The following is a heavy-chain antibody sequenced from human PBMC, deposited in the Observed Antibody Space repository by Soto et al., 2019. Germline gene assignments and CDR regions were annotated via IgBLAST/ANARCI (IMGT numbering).Heavy chain of an antibody. Sequence: EVQLLESGGDLVQPGGSLRLSCAASGFTFSNYWMHWVRQTPGKGLVWVSRINSDGSSTSYADSVKGRFTIFKDNPKNTLYLQMNSLRAEDTAVYYCTRDPAPSGWYDYWGQGTLVTVSS. D-gene: IGHD6-19*01. CDR3: TRDPAPSGWYDY. CDR1: GFTFSNYW. CDR2: INSDGSST. V-gene: IGHV3-74*01. J-gene: IGHJ4*02.